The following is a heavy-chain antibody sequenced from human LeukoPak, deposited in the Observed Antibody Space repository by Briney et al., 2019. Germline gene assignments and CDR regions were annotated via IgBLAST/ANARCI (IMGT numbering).Heavy chain of an antibody. CDR3: ARDQHTSAYYYFDY. Sequence: ASVKVSCKASGYTFTGYYMYWVRQAPGQGLEWMGRIDPNSGDTNYAQKFQGRVTMTRDTSIGTVYMDLSSLRSDDTAVYYCARDQHTSAYYYFDYWGQGTLVTVFS. CDR2: IDPNSGDT. V-gene: IGHV1-2*06. CDR1: GYTFTGYY. J-gene: IGHJ4*02. D-gene: IGHD3-22*01.